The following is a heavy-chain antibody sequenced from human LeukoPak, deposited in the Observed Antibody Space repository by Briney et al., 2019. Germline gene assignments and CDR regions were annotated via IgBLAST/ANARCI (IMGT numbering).Heavy chain of an antibody. CDR3: TTDPDYGYFDY. J-gene: IGHJ4*02. CDR2: IKSKTDGGTT. Sequence: GGSLRLSCAASGFTFSNAWMSWVRQAPGKGLEWVGRIKSKTDGGTTDYAAPVKGGFTISRDDSKNTLYLQMNSLKTEDTAVYYCTTDPDYGYFDYWGQGTLVTVSS. D-gene: IGHD4-17*01. CDR1: GFTFSNAW. V-gene: IGHV3-15*01.